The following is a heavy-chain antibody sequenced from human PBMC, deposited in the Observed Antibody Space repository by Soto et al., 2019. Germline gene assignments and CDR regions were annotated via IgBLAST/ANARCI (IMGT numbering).Heavy chain of an antibody. Sequence: PRGSLSLSCAASGFTFRSYAMSWVRQAPGKGLEWVSAISGSGGSTYYADSVRGRFTISRDNSKNALYLQMNSLRAEDTAVYYCAKHLSGDFSPFDYCGQGTLVTVSS. CDR3: AKHLSGDFSPFDY. CDR1: GFTFRSYA. CDR2: ISGSGGST. D-gene: IGHD2-21*02. J-gene: IGHJ4*02. V-gene: IGHV3-23*01.